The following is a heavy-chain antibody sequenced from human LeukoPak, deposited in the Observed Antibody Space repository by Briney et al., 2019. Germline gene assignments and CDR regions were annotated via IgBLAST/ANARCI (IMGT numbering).Heavy chain of an antibody. J-gene: IGHJ5*02. Sequence: PSDTLSLTCTVSGGSISSGGYYWSWIRQHPGKGLEWIGYIYYSGSTYYNPSLKSRVTISVDTSKNQSSLQLSCVTAADTAVYYCARASDFWSGHNWFDPWGQGTLVTVSS. CDR3: ARASDFWSGHNWFDP. V-gene: IGHV4-31*03. CDR1: GGSISSGGYY. D-gene: IGHD3-3*01. CDR2: IYYSGST.